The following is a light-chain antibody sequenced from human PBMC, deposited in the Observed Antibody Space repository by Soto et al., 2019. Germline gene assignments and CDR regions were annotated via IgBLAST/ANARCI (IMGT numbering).Light chain of an antibody. CDR3: SSYTTSAPYV. J-gene: IGLJ1*01. Sequence: QSALTQPASVSGSPGQSITISCTGTSSDVGAYHFVSWYQHHPVRAPKLIIYEVTIRPSGVSNRFSGPKSGNTASLTISGLQAEDEAYYYCSSYTTSAPYVLGSGPTLTVL. CDR1: SSDVGAYHF. V-gene: IGLV2-14*01. CDR2: EVT.